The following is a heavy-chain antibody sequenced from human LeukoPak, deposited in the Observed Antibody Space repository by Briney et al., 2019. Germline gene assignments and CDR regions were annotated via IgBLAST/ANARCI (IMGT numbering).Heavy chain of an antibody. J-gene: IGHJ4*02. D-gene: IGHD4-17*01. CDR1: GFTFSSYA. V-gene: IGHV3-30-3*01. Sequence: PGGSLRLSCAASGFTFSSYAMHWVRQAPGKGLEWVAVISYDGSNKYYADSVKGRFTISRDNSKNTLYLQMNSLRAEDTAVYYCARDPGFTSDYGDYYFDYWGQGTLVTVSS. CDR3: ARDPGFTSDYGDYYFDY. CDR2: ISYDGSNK.